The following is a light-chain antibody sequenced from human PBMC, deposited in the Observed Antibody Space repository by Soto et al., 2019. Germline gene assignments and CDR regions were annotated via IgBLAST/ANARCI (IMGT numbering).Light chain of an antibody. Sequence: QSVLTQPASVSGSPGQSITISCTGTSSDVGGYNYVSWYQQQAGKAPKLIIHEVSNRPSGVSNRFSGSKSGNTASLTISGLLAEDEADYYCDSYTSSRAYVFGIGTQLTVL. CDR3: DSYTSSRAYV. CDR1: SSDVGGYNY. V-gene: IGLV2-14*01. CDR2: EVS. J-gene: IGLJ1*01.